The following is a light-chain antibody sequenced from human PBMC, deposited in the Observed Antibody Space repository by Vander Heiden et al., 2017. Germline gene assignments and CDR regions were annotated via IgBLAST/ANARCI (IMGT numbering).Light chain of an antibody. CDR2: EDN. J-gene: IGLJ2*01. V-gene: IGLV6-57*04. CDR1: SGSIASNY. Sequence: NFMLTQPHSVSESPGPAVTISCPRRSGSIASNYGEWYQQRPGSAPTTVLYEDNQRPSGVPDRFSGSIDSSSNSASLTISGLKTEDEADYYCQSYDSSNHVVFGGGTKLTVL. CDR3: QSYDSSNHVV.